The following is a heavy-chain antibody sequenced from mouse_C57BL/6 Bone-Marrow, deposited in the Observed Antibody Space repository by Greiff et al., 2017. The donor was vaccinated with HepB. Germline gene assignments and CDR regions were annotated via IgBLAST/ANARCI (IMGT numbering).Heavy chain of an antibody. V-gene: IGHV3-6*01. D-gene: IGHD2-3*01. J-gene: IGHJ2*01. CDR3: AHDLDY. CDR1: GYSITSGYY. CDR2: ISYDGSN. Sequence: VEESGPGLVKPSQSLSLTCSVTGYSITSGYYWNWIRQFPGNKLEWMGYISYDGSNNYNPSLKNRISITRDTSKNQFFLKLNSVTTEDTATYYCAHDLDYWGQGTTLTVSS.